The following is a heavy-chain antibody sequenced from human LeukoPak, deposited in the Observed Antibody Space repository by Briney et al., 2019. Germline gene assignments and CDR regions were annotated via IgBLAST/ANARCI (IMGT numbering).Heavy chain of an antibody. CDR3: ARCRASGWYGENYFDY. V-gene: IGHV5-51*01. D-gene: IGHD6-19*01. CDR1: GYSFTSYW. Sequence: GESLKISCKGSGYSFTSYWIGWVRQMPGKGLEWMGIIYPGDSDTRYSPSFQGQVTISADKSISTAYLQWTSLKASDTAMYYCARCRASGWYGENYFDYWGQGTLVTVSS. J-gene: IGHJ4*02. CDR2: IYPGDSDT.